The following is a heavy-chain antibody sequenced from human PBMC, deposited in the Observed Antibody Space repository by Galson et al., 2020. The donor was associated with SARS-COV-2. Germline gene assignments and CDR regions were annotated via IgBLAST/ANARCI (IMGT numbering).Heavy chain of an antibody. D-gene: IGHD5-18*01. J-gene: IGHJ4*02. CDR1: GGSISSGGYY. V-gene: IGHV4-31*03. CDR3: ARGPRGYSYGYGEPPFDY. CDR2: IYYSGST. Sequence: SETLSLTCTVSGGSISSGGYYWSWIRQHPGKGLEWIGYIYYSGSTYYNPSLKSRVTISVDTSKNQFSLKLSSVTAADTAVYYCARGPRGYSYGYGEPPFDYWGQGTLVTVSS.